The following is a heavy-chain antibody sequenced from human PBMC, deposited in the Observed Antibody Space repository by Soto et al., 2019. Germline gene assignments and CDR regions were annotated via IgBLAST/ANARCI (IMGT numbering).Heavy chain of an antibody. D-gene: IGHD6-13*01. CDR3: AREQQLGHVKTFDH. J-gene: IGHJ4*02. CDR2: IYYSGST. Sequence: QVQLQESGPGLVKPSETLSLTCTVSGVSVSNGSYYWSWIRQPPGKGLEWIGYIYYSGSTNYNPSLKSRVTISVDTAKNQVSLKLRSVTATDTAMYYCAREQQLGHVKTFDHWGQGTLVTVSS. CDR1: GVSVSNGSYY. V-gene: IGHV4-61*01.